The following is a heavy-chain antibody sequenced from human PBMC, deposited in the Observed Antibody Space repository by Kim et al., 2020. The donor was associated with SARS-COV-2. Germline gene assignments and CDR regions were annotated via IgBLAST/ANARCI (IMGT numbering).Heavy chain of an antibody. Sequence: SETLSLTCAVYGGSFSGYYWSWIRQPPGKGLEWIGEINHSGSTNYNPSLKSRVTISVDTSKNQFSLKLSSVTAADTAVYYCARGWIVPAAAYFDYWGQGTLVTVSS. CDR3: ARGWIVPAAAYFDY. J-gene: IGHJ4*02. CDR1: GGSFSGYY. CDR2: INHSGST. V-gene: IGHV4-34*01. D-gene: IGHD2-2*01.